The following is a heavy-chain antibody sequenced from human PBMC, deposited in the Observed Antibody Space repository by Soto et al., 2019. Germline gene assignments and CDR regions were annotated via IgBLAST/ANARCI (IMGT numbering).Heavy chain of an antibody. CDR1: GFTFSSYW. J-gene: IGHJ5*02. V-gene: IGHV3-7*04. CDR3: ARDRPHVLLWFGEQRFDP. Sequence: PGGSLRLSCAASGFTFSSYWMSWVRQAPGKGLEWVANIKQDGSEKYYVDSVKGRFTISRDNAKNSLYLQMNSLRAEDTAVYYCARDRPHVLLWFGEQRFDPWGQGTLVTVSS. D-gene: IGHD3-10*01. CDR2: IKQDGSEK.